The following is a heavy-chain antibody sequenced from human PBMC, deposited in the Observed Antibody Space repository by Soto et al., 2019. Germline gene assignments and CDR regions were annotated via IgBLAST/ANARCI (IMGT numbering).Heavy chain of an antibody. D-gene: IGHD2-2*01. CDR3: ARAGVVVPAAINAGWFDP. V-gene: IGHV1-69*02. CDR1: GGTFSSYT. CDR2: IIPILGIA. Sequence: GASVKVSCKASGGTFSSYTISWVRQAPGQGLEWMGRIIPILGIANYAQKFQGRVTITADKSTSTAYMELSSLRSEDTAVYYCARAGVVVPAAINAGWFDPWGQGTLVTV. J-gene: IGHJ5*02.